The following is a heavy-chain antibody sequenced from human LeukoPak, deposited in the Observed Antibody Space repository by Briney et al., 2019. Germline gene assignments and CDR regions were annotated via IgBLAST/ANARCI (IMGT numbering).Heavy chain of an antibody. Sequence: KPGESLKISCKGSGYSFTSYWIGWVRQLPGKGLEWMGIIYPGDSDTRYSPSFQGQVTISADESISTAYLQWSSLKASDTAMYCCASPVRPGIAAAGNFFDYWGQGTLVTVSS. CDR3: ASPVRPGIAAAGNFFDY. CDR1: GYSFTSYW. CDR2: IYPGDSDT. D-gene: IGHD6-13*01. V-gene: IGHV5-51*01. J-gene: IGHJ4*02.